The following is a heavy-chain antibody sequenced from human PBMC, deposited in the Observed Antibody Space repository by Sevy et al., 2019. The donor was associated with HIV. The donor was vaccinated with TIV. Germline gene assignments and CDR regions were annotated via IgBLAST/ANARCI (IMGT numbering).Heavy chain of an antibody. Sequence: GGSLRLSCAASGFTFSNYGMHWVRQVPGKGLEGVTFVRYDGSDKYYAASVKGRFTISRDDSKNTLYLQMDSLRPEDTAIYYCAKDLAGPGRRYFDYWGQGTLVTVSS. CDR3: AKDLAGPGRRYFDY. J-gene: IGHJ4*02. V-gene: IGHV3-30*02. CDR1: GFTFSNYG. CDR2: VRYDGSDK. D-gene: IGHD6-13*01.